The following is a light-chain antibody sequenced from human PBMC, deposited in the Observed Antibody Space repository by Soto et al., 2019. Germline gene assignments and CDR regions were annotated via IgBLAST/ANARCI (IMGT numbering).Light chain of an antibody. CDR2: EVS. V-gene: IGLV2-14*01. CDR1: SIDIGNYDF. Sequence: QSVLTQPASVSGSPGQSVTISCTGTSIDIGNYDFVSWYQQHPGKAPKLMIYEVSNRPSGVSHRFSGSKSGNTASLTISGLQSEDEADYYCSSYSSTATLEVFGEGTKLTVL. CDR3: SSYSSTATLEV. J-gene: IGLJ3*02.